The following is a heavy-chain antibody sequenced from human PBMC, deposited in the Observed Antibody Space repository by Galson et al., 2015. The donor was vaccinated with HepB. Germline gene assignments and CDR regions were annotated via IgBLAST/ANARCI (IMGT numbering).Heavy chain of an antibody. V-gene: IGHV1-69*13. CDR3: AESGAKSYYYYGMDV. J-gene: IGHJ6*02. CDR2: VIPVFVTP. CDR1: GNPFKNHA. Sequence: SVKVSCKASGNPFKNHAFSWVRQAPGQGLEWMGGVIPVFVTPNYAQKFEGRLTITADESTSTVYMDLSSLTSNDTAVYYCAESGAKSYYYYGMDVWGPGTMVTVSS. D-gene: IGHD1-26*01.